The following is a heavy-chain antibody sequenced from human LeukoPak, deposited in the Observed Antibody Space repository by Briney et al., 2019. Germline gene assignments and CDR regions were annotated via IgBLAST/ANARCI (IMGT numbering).Heavy chain of an antibody. Sequence: PSQTLSLTCAVSGGSISSGGYSWSWIRQPPGKGLEWIGYIYHSGSTYYNPSLKSRVTISVDRSKHQLSLKLISVTAADTAVYYCARQILATTNYFDYWGQGTLVTVSS. CDR2: IYHSGST. CDR3: ARQILATTNYFDY. D-gene: IGHD1-26*01. V-gene: IGHV4-30-2*01. CDR1: GGSISSGGYS. J-gene: IGHJ4*02.